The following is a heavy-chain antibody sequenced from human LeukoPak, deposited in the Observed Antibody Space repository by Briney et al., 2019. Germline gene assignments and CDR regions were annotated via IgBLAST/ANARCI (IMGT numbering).Heavy chain of an antibody. CDR3: ARDSGSGDYFDY. J-gene: IGHJ4*02. V-gene: IGHV3-48*04. D-gene: IGHD2-15*01. CDR2: ISSSGDTI. Sequence: GGSLRLSCAASGFTFSSYAMSWVRQAPGKGLEWLSYISSSGDTIYYADSVKGRFTISRDNAKKSLYLQMNSLRADDTAVYYCARDSGSGDYFDYWGQGTLVTVSS. CDR1: GFTFSSYA.